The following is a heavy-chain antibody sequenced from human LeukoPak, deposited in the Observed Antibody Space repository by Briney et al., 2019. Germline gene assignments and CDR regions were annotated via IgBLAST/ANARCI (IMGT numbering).Heavy chain of an antibody. CDR2: INNWGTK. Sequence: SETLSLTCAVSGDSLTSNFHSWVWIRQSPGEGLQWIVTINNWGTKYYNPSLKSRVTMPVDTSKNQFSLNLISVTAADTAVYYCARLSGGVQLWGNWGQGTLVTVSS. V-gene: IGHV4-39*01. CDR3: ARLSGGVQLWGN. J-gene: IGHJ4*02. D-gene: IGHD3-16*01. CDR1: GDSLTSNFHS.